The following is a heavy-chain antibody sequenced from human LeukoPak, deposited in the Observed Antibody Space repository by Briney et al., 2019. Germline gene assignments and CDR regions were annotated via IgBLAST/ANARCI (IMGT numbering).Heavy chain of an antibody. CDR2: INHSGST. J-gene: IGHJ4*02. V-gene: IGHV4-34*01. CDR1: GFTFSSYW. D-gene: IGHD6-19*01. CDR3: ARHSSGWYDY. Sequence: GSLRLSCAASGFTFSSYWMSWIRQPPGKGLEWIGEINHSGSTNYNPSLKSRVTISVDTSKNQFSLKLSSVTAADTAVYYCARHSSGWYDYWGQGTLVTVSS.